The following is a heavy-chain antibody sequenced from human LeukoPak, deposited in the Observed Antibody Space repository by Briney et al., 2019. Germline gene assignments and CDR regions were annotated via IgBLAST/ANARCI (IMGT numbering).Heavy chain of an antibody. V-gene: IGHV4-39*07. D-gene: IGHD3-22*01. J-gene: IGHJ6*02. CDR2: INHSGST. Sequence: SETLSLTCNVSGGSISSGSYYWGWIRQPPGKGLEWIGEINHSGSTNYNPSLKSRVTISVDTSKNQFSLKLSSVTAADTAVYYCARGREVKSSYYYDSSGYYSYYYGMDVWGQGTTVTVSS. CDR3: ARGREVKSSYYYDSSGYYSYYYGMDV. CDR1: GGSISSGSYY.